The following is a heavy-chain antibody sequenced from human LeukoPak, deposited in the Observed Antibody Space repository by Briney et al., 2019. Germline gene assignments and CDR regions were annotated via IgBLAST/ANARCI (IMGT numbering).Heavy chain of an antibody. CDR3: ARSSGYSKNYFDY. Sequence: SETLSLTCTVSGGSISSSSYYWGWIRQPPGKGLEWIGNIYYSGSTYYNPSLKSRVIISVDTSKNQFSLNLSSVTAADTAVYYCARSSGYSKNYFDYWGQGTLVTVSS. CDR1: GGSISSSSYY. V-gene: IGHV4-39*01. CDR2: IYYSGST. D-gene: IGHD5-18*01. J-gene: IGHJ4*02.